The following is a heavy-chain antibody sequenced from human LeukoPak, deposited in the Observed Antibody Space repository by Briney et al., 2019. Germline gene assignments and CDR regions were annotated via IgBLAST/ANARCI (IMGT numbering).Heavy chain of an antibody. D-gene: IGHD6-13*01. V-gene: IGHV4-34*01. J-gene: IGHJ4*02. CDR2: INHSGST. CDR3: ARTPYSSSWRNFDY. Sequence: SETLSLTCAVYGGSFSGYYWSWIRQPPGKGLEWIGEINHSGSTNYNPSLKSRVTISVDTSKNQFSLKLSSVTAADTAVYYCARTPYSSSWRNFDYWGQGTLVTVSP. CDR1: GGSFSGYY.